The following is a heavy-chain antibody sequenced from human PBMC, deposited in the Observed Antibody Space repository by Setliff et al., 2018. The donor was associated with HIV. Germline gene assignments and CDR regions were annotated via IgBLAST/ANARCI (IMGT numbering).Heavy chain of an antibody. CDR2: ISAYNGNT. CDR1: GYTFTSYD. Sequence: ASVKVSCKASGYTFTSYDISWVRQAPGQGLEWMGWISAYNGNTNYAQKLQGRVTMTTDTSTSTAYMELRSLRSDDTAVYYCSREIGDYYDSSGYYPPTDYYYGMDVWGQGTTVTV. CDR3: SREIGDYYDSSGYYPPTDYYYGMDV. V-gene: IGHV1-18*01. J-gene: IGHJ6*02. D-gene: IGHD3-22*01.